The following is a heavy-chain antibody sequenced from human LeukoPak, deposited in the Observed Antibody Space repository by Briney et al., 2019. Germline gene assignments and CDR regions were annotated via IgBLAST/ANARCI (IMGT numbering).Heavy chain of an antibody. CDR3: AKDSAVYYIDV. V-gene: IGHV3-30*02. Sequence: GGSLRLSYAASGLTFNNYGMQWVGQAPGKGLEWVAFIRYNGNNQYYADSVKGRFTFSRDNTKNTLYLQMNSLKGDDTAVYYCAKDSAVYYIDVWGKGTTVIISS. J-gene: IGHJ6*03. CDR1: GLTFNNYG. D-gene: IGHD3-10*01. CDR2: IRYNGNNQ.